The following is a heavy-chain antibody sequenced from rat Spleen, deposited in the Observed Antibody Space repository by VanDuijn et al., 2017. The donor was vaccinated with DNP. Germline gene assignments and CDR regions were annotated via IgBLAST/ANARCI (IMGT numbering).Heavy chain of an antibody. V-gene: IGHV5-46*01. Sequence: EVQLVESGGGFVQPGRSMKLSCVASGFTFSTFPMAWVRQAPTRGLEWVASISPSGANIYYRDSVKGRFTISRDNAKNTLYLQMNSLRSEDTASYVCARGGGSYFDYGGQGVMVTVSA. D-gene: IGHD1-11*01. CDR3: ARGGGSYFDY. CDR1: GFTFSTFP. CDR2: ISPSGANI. J-gene: IGHJ2*01.